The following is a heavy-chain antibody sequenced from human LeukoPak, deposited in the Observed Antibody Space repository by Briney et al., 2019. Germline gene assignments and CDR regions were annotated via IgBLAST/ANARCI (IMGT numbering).Heavy chain of an antibody. CDR2: IKEDGTEE. Sequence: GGSLRLSCAASGFTVTNYGMVWVRQAPGKGLEWVAHIKEDGTEEYYVDSVKGRFTISRDNAKNSLSLQMNSLRAEDTAVYYCARWNNDWEFDYWGQGTLVSVSS. CDR3: ARWNNDWEFDY. D-gene: IGHD1/OR15-1a*01. J-gene: IGHJ4*02. CDR1: GFTVTNYG. V-gene: IGHV3-7*05.